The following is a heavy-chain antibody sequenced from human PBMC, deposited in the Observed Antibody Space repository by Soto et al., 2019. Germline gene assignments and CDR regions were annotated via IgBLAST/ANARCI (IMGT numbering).Heavy chain of an antibody. Sequence: ASVKVSCKASGYTFTSYYMHWVRQAPGQGLEWMGIINPSGGSTSYAQKFQGRVTMTRDTSTSTFYMELSSLRSEDTAVYYCARATYYYDSSGHLAGLDYWGQGTLVTVSS. V-gene: IGHV1-46*01. CDR2: INPSGGST. CDR1: GYTFTSYY. CDR3: ARATYYYDSSGHLAGLDY. J-gene: IGHJ4*02. D-gene: IGHD3-22*01.